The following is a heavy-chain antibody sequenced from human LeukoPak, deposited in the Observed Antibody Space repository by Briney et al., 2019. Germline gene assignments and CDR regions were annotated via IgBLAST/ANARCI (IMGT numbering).Heavy chain of an antibody. J-gene: IGHJ4*02. CDR1: GFTFSSYG. CDR3: ARDAQGVRGVIV. CDR2: IRYDGSNK. D-gene: IGHD3-10*01. V-gene: IGHV3-30*02. Sequence: PGGSLRLSCAASGFTFSSYGMHWVRQAPGKGLEWVAFIRYDGSNKYYADSVKGRFTISRDNSKNTLYLQMNSLRAEDTAVYYCARDAQGVRGVIVWGQGTLITVSS.